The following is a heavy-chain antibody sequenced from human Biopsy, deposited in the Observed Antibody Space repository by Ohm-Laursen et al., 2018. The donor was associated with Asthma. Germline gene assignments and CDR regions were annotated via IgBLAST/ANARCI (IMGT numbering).Heavy chain of an antibody. CDR3: ARGYSTSWYFGY. V-gene: IGHV1-69*13. Sequence: ASVKVSCKASGDSLGSFINYAISWVRQAPRQGLEWMGGLIPVLGTADYAPMFEGRVTITADESTSTAYLELTSLRFEDTAVYYCARGYSTSWYFGYWGQGTVVTVSS. D-gene: IGHD6-13*01. CDR1: GDSLGSFINYA. CDR2: LIPVLGTA. J-gene: IGHJ4*02.